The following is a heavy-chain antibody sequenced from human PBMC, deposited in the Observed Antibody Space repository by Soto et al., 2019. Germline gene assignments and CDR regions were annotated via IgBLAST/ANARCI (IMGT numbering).Heavy chain of an antibody. Sequence: SETLSLTCSVSGGSITRGASSWSWVRQPPGKGLEWIAYISHSGSTYYNPSLKGRVTISVDRSKNQFSLKLTSVTAADTAVYYRVRESAPSGPNYFDTWGPGTLVTVSS. CDR1: GGSITRGASS. V-gene: IGHV4-30-2*01. D-gene: IGHD6-13*01. J-gene: IGHJ5*02. CDR3: VRESAPSGPNYFDT. CDR2: ISHSGST.